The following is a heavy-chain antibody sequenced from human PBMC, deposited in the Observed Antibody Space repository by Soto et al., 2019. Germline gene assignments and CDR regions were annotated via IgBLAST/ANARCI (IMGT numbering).Heavy chain of an antibody. D-gene: IGHD6-19*01. CDR1: GGSFSGYY. Sequence: QVQLQQWGAGLLKPSETLSLTCAVYGGSFSGYYWSWIRQPPGKGLEWIGEINHSGSTNYNPSLKSRVTISVDTSKNQFSLKRSSVTAADTAVYYCARGTSRYSSGWYVLRYYFDYWGQGTLVTVSS. CDR2: INHSGST. V-gene: IGHV4-34*01. J-gene: IGHJ4*02. CDR3: ARGTSRYSSGWYVLRYYFDY.